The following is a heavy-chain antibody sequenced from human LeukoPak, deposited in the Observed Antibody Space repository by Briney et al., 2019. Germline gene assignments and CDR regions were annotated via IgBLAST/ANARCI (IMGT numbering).Heavy chain of an antibody. V-gene: IGHV3-66*01. CDR1: GFTVSSNY. CDR3: ARDPDYYGSGSYSE. J-gene: IGHJ4*02. CDR2: IYSGGST. Sequence: PGGSLRLSCAASGFTVSSNYMSWVRQAPGKGLEWVSVIYSGGSTYYADSVKGRFTISRDNSKNTLYLQMNSLRAEDTAVYYCARDPDYYGSGSYSEWGQGTLVTVSS. D-gene: IGHD3-10*01.